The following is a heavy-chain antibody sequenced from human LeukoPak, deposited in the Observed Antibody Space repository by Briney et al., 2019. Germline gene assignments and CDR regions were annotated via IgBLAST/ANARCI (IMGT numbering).Heavy chain of an antibody. V-gene: IGHV4-30-2*01. Sequence: SQTLSLTCTVSGGSISSGGYYWSWIRQPPGKGLEWIGYIYHSGSTYYNPSLKSRVTISVDRSKNQFSLKLSSVTAADTAVYYCAGDRDGAFDIWGQGTMVTVSS. CDR1: GGSISSGGYY. D-gene: IGHD5-24*01. CDR2: IYHSGST. CDR3: AGDRDGAFDI. J-gene: IGHJ3*02.